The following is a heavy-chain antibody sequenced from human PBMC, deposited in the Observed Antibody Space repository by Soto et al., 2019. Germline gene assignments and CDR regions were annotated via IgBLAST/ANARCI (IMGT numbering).Heavy chain of an antibody. Sequence: GGSLRLSRAASGFTFSSYAVHWVRQAPGKGLEWVAVMSYDGSNKYYADSVKGRFTISSDNSKNTLYLQMNSLGTEDTAVYYCARGYCSRPSCSHFDCWGQGTLVTVSS. CDR2: MSYDGSNK. D-gene: IGHD2-2*01. V-gene: IGHV3-30-3*01. CDR1: GFTFSSYA. J-gene: IGHJ4*02. CDR3: ARGYCSRPSCSHFDC.